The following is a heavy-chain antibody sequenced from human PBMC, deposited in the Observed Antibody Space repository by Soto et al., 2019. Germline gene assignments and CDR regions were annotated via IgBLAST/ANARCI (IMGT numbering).Heavy chain of an antibody. V-gene: IGHV4-39*01. CDR1: GGSINTYNLF. J-gene: IGHJ4*02. D-gene: IGHD3-10*01. CDR2: IHYGGNA. Sequence: SETLSLTCTVSGGSINTYNLFWAWVRQPPGKGLEWIASIHYGGNAYYSPSLTTRATISRDTSKNRVSLELTSVTAEDTAVYYCVKQSGSGSYYKVGSGGHFDSWGQGTLVTVSS. CDR3: VKQSGSGSYYKVGSGGHFDS.